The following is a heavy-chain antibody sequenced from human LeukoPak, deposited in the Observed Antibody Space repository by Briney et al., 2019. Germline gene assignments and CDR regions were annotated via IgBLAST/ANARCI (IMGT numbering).Heavy chain of an antibody. Sequence: ASVKVSCKSSGYTFTRYDINWVRQATGPGLAWLGWMNPNSGNTGYAQKFQGRVTMTRNSSITTAYMELSSLRSEDTAVYYCARRHGRCSDGSCYYPDYWGQGTLVTVSS. J-gene: IGHJ4*02. V-gene: IGHV1-8*01. CDR1: GYTFTRYD. CDR2: MNPNSGNT. CDR3: ARRHGRCSDGSCYYPDY. D-gene: IGHD2-15*01.